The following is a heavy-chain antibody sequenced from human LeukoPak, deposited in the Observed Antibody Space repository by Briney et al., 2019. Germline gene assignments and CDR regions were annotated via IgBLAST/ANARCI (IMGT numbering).Heavy chain of an antibody. CDR1: GGSISSGSYY. Sequence: SQTLSLTCTVSGGSISSGSYYWSWIRQPAGKGLEWIGRIYTSGSTNYNPSLKSRVAISVDTSKNQFSLKLSSVTAADTAVYYCARDVYYDSSGCFDYWGQGTLVTVSS. J-gene: IGHJ4*02. CDR2: IYTSGST. CDR3: ARDVYYDSSGCFDY. V-gene: IGHV4-61*02. D-gene: IGHD3-22*01.